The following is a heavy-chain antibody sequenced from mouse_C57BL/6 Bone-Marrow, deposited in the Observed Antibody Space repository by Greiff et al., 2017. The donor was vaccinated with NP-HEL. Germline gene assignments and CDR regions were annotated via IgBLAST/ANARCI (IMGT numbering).Heavy chain of an antibody. CDR1: GYTFTSYG. V-gene: IGHV1-81*01. D-gene: IGHD2-4*01. CDR3: ARHYDDAMDD. Sequence: QVQLQQSGAELARPGASVKLSCKASGYTFTSYGISWVKQRTGQGLEWIGEIYPRSGNTYYNEKFKGKATLTADKSSSTAYMELRSLTSEDSAVYFSARHYDDAMDDWGQGTSVTVSS. CDR2: IYPRSGNT. J-gene: IGHJ4*01.